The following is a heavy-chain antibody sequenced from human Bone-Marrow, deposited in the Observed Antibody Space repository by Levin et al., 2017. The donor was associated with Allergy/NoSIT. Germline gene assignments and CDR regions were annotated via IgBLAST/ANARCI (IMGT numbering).Heavy chain of an antibody. J-gene: IGHJ4*02. D-gene: IGHD6-13*01. CDR1: GGSISSYY. V-gene: IGHV4-59*01. CDR3: ARAAAGPTFDY. CDR2: IYYSGST. Sequence: RSQTLSLTCTVSGGSISSYYWSWIRQPPGKGLEWIGYIYYSGSTNYNPSLKSRVTISVDTSKNQFSLKLSSVTAADTAVYYCARAAAGPTFDYWGQGTLVTVSS.